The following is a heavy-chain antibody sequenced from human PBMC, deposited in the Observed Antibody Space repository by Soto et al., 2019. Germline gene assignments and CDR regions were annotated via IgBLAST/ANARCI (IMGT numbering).Heavy chain of an antibody. J-gene: IGHJ4*03. Sequence: SLKVSCKASGDMFDTYTITWMRQAPGRGLEWVGGIIPRSAKSNYAQKFEGRVTITADESTSTVYMELSSLRSEDTAVYYCAREAPLRGDPFDYWGQGTTVTVSS. D-gene: IGHD2-21*02. CDR2: IIPRSAKS. CDR1: GDMFDTYT. V-gene: IGHV1-69*13. CDR3: AREAPLRGDPFDY.